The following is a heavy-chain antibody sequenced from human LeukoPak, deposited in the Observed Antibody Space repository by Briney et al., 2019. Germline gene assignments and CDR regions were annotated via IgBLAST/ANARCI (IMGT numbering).Heavy chain of an antibody. CDR1: GFTFSMYA. J-gene: IGHJ6*02. CDR3: VNYGMDV. Sequence: GGSLRLSCVASGFTFSMYAMHWVRQAPGKGLEYVSAISSDGGSTYYANSVKGRFTISRDNSKNTLYLQMGSLRAEDMAVYYCVNYGMDVWGQGTTVTVSS. V-gene: IGHV3-64*01. CDR2: ISSDGGST.